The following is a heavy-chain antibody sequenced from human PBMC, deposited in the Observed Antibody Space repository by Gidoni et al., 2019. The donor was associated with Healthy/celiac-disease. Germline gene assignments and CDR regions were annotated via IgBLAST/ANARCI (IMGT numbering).Heavy chain of an antibody. CDR2: ISGRGGST. D-gene: IGHD3-3*01. V-gene: IGHV3-23*04. CDR1: GFTFSSYA. Sequence: EVQLVESGGGLVQPGGSLRLSCAASGFTFSSYAMRWVRQAPGKGLGWVSAISGRGGSTYYADSVKGRFTISRDNSKNTLYLQMNSLRAEDTAVYYCAKWFEWAVAYYDFWSGYYGQVDAFDIWGQGTMVTVSS. CDR3: AKWFEWAVAYYDFWSGYYGQVDAFDI. J-gene: IGHJ3*02.